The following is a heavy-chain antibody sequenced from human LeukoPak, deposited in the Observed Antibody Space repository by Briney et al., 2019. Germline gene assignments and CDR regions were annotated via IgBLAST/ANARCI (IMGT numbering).Heavy chain of an antibody. CDR2: IKQDGSEK. CDR1: GFTFSSYC. V-gene: IGHV3-7*01. Sequence: PGGSLRLSCAASGFTFSSYCMSWVRQAPGKGLEWVASIKQDGSEKYCVDSVKGRFTISRDNANNSLYLQMNSLRADDTAVYYCARDIGLRKAAPPGWFDPSGQGALVTVSS. J-gene: IGHJ5*02. CDR3: ARDIGLRKAAPPGWFDP. D-gene: IGHD6-6*01.